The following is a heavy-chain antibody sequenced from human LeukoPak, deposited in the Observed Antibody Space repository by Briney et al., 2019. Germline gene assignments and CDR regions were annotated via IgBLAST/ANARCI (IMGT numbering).Heavy chain of an antibody. Sequence: GGSLRLSCAASGFTFSHYSMNWVRQAPGKGLEWVSYISGDSTTYHADSVKGRFTISRDNAKNSSFLEMSSLGVEDTAVYYCARDVGRFCTRGSCFSDAWGQGTLVTVSS. V-gene: IGHV3-48*04. J-gene: IGHJ5*02. CDR2: ISGDSTT. CDR1: GFTFSHYS. CDR3: ARDVGRFCTRGSCFSDA. D-gene: IGHD2-15*01.